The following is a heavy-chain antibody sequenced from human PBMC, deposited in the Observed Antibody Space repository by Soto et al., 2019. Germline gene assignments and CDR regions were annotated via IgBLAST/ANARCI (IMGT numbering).Heavy chain of an antibody. CDR2: ISGSGGST. D-gene: IGHD2-15*01. CDR3: AKDRGVVVVVAATPGIIDY. Sequence: GGSLRLSCAASGFTFSSYAMSWVRQAPGKGLEWVSAISGSGGSTYYADSVKGRFTISRDNSKNTLYLQMNSLRAEDTAVYYCAKDRGVVVVVAATPGIIDYWGQGTLVTVSS. V-gene: IGHV3-23*01. J-gene: IGHJ4*02. CDR1: GFTFSSYA.